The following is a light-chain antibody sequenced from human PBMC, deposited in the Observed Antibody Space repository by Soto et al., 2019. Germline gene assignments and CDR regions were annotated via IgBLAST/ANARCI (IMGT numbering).Light chain of an antibody. Sequence: QSVLTQPPSVSGAPGQRVTISCTGTNSNIGTGYDVHWYRQFPGTAPKLLIYDDTNRPSGVPDRFSASKSGPSASLAITGLQAEDEADYYCQSYDSSLSGYVFGTGTKLTVL. CDR3: QSYDSSLSGYV. CDR1: NSNIGTGYD. V-gene: IGLV1-40*01. J-gene: IGLJ1*01. CDR2: DDT.